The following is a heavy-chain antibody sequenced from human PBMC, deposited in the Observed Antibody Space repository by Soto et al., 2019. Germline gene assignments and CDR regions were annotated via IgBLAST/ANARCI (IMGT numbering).Heavy chain of an antibody. Sequence: EVQLVESGGGLVQPGGSLRLSCVASGFTLSNYWMHWFHQAPGKGLVWVSRITNDGSTTYYADSVKGRFTISRDNAKNTLYLQVNSLRVEDTAVYYCARDQDGAGGTADYWGQGTLVTVS. J-gene: IGHJ4*02. CDR1: GFTLSNYW. D-gene: IGHD1-26*01. CDR3: ARDQDGAGGTADY. CDR2: ITNDGSTT. V-gene: IGHV3-74*01.